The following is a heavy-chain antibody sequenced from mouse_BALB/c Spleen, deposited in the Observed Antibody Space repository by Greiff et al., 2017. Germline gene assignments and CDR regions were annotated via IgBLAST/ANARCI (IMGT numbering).Heavy chain of an antibody. CDR3: AREGMITGFAY. V-gene: IGHV5-4*02. CDR2: ISDGGSYT. Sequence: EVNVVESGGGLVKPGGSLKLSCAASGFTFSDYYMYWVRQTPEKRLEWVATISDGGSYTYYPDSVKGRFTISRDNAKNNLYLQMSSLKSEDTAMYYCAREGMITGFAYWGQGTLVTVSA. D-gene: IGHD2-4*01. CDR1: GFTFSDYY. J-gene: IGHJ3*01.